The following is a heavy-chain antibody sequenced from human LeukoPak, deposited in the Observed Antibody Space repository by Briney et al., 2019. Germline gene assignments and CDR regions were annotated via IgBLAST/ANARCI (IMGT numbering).Heavy chain of an antibody. CDR1: GGTFSSYA. Sequence: SVKASCKASGGTFSSYAISWVRQAPGQGLEWMGGIIPIFGTANYAQKFQGRVTITADESTSTAYMELSSLRSEDTAVYYCARETTYCSSTSCYPNFDYWGQGTLVTVSS. J-gene: IGHJ4*02. V-gene: IGHV1-69*13. CDR3: ARETTYCSSTSCYPNFDY. D-gene: IGHD2-2*01. CDR2: IIPIFGTA.